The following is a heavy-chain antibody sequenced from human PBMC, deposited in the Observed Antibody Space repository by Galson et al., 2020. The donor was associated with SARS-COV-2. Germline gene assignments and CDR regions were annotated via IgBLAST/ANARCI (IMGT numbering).Heavy chain of an antibody. CDR2: IYYSGST. D-gene: IGHD1-26*01. J-gene: IGHJ4*02. CDR1: GASMSSYF. CDR3: AGAEQYAAKIDY. V-gene: IGHV4-59*08. Sequence: ETSETLSLTCTVSGASMSSYFWTWIRQPPGKGLEYLGYIYYSGSTNKNPSLKGRATISMDTSKNQFSLRLSSVSAADTAVYYCAGAEQYAAKIDYWGQGTLVTVSS.